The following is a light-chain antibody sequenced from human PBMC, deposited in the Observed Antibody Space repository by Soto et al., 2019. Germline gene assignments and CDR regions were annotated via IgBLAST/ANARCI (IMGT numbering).Light chain of an antibody. CDR3: QEYNNWPLLT. V-gene: IGKV3-15*01. Sequence: EIVITQSPATLSASPGERATLSCRASQAIISNLAWYQQKPGQAPRLVLYGASTRATGIPARFSGSGSGTAFTLTIASLQSEDFAVYSCQEYNNWPLLTFGGGTKVEIK. CDR2: GAS. J-gene: IGKJ4*01. CDR1: QAIISN.